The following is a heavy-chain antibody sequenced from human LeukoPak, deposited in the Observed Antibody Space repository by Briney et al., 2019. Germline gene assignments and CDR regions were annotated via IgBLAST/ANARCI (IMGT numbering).Heavy chain of an antibody. CDR1: GFTFSSYS. Sequence: GGSLRLSCAASGFTFSSYSMNWVRQAPGKGLGWVSSIISSSSYIYYADSVKGRFAISRDNAKNSLYLQMNSLRAEDTAVYYCARDRRGDIVVVPAAKWFDPWGQGTLVTVSS. CDR2: IISSSSYI. CDR3: ARDRRGDIVVVPAAKWFDP. V-gene: IGHV3-21*01. J-gene: IGHJ5*02. D-gene: IGHD2-2*01.